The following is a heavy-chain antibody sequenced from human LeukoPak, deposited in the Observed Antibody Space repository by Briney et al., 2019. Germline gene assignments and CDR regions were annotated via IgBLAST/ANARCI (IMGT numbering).Heavy chain of an antibody. CDR2: IYPGDSDT. J-gene: IGHJ4*02. CDR1: GYSFTSYW. Sequence: GESLKISCKGSGYSFTSYWIGWVRQMAGKGLGWMGIIYPGDSDTRYSPSFQGQVTTSADKSISPAFLQWSSLKASDTAMYYCAGRERLNYYDSSGSNFDYWGQGTLVTVSS. V-gene: IGHV5-51*01. CDR3: AGRERLNYYDSSGSNFDY. D-gene: IGHD3-22*01.